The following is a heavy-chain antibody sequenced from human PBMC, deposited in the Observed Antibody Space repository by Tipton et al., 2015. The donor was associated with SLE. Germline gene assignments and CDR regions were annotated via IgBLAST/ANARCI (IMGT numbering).Heavy chain of an antibody. CDR3: AKDGDCGN. Sequence: SLRLSCAASGFTFDDYTMHWVRQAPGKGLEWVSLISWDGGSTYYADSVKGRFTISRDNSKNSLYLQMNSLRAEDTAVYYCAKDGDCGNWGQGTLVTVSS. D-gene: IGHD2-21*02. CDR2: ISWDGGST. V-gene: IGHV3-43*01. J-gene: IGHJ4*02. CDR1: GFTFDDYT.